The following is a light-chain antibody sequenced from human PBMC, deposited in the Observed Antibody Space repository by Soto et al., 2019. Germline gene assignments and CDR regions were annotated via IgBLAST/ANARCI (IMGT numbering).Light chain of an antibody. J-gene: IGKJ1*01. V-gene: IGKV4-1*01. CDR1: HRVXYRSNNKNY. CDR3: QQYYSTPWT. CDR2: WAS. Sequence: DIVMSQSPYSLAVSXXXXXXIXXXSIHRVXYRSNNKNYLAWYQQKPGQPPKLLIYWASTRESGVPDRFSGSGSGTDFTLTISSLQAEDVAVYYCQQYYSTPWTFGQGTKVDIK.